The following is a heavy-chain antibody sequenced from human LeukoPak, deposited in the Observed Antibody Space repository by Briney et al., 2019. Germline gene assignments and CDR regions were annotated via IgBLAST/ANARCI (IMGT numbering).Heavy chain of an antibody. D-gene: IGHD3-10*01. CDR3: AKDPGLLWFGEYYFDY. J-gene: IGHJ4*02. CDR1: GFTFSSYA. CDR2: IGGGGVDT. Sequence: PGGSLRLSCAASGFTFSSYAMSWVRQAPGKGLEWVSSIGGGGVDTYYADSVKGRFTIPRDNSKNTLYLQMNSLRAEDTAVYYCAKDPGLLWFGEYYFDYWGQGTLVTVSS. V-gene: IGHV3-23*01.